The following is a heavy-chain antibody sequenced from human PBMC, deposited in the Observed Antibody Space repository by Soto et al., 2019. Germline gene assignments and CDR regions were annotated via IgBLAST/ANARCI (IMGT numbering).Heavy chain of an antibody. J-gene: IGHJ4*02. D-gene: IGHD4-17*01. CDR1: GYTFANYG. Sequence: QIQLVQSGAEVKKPGASVKVSCKASGYTFANYGLTWLRQAPGQGPEWMGWISPNNGNTNYAQKCQGRVTLTTDTYMSTAYRELRSLRFDDTAMYYCALRDYSKDFNYWGQGALVTVSS. V-gene: IGHV1-18*01. CDR3: ALRDYSKDFNY. CDR2: ISPNNGNT.